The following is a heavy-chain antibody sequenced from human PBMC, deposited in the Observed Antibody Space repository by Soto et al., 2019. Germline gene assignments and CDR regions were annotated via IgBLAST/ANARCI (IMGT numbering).Heavy chain of an antibody. V-gene: IGHV1-3*01. CDR3: ARGVAFFDY. J-gene: IGHJ4*02. D-gene: IGHD2-15*01. CDR2: IHAGNGNT. CDR1: GYTFSSYA. Sequence: ASVKVSCKASGYTFSSYAIHWVRQAPGQGLEWMGWIHAGNGNTKYSQSFQGRVTISRDTSATTAYMELNSLRSEDTAVYYCARGVAFFDYWGQGTLVTVSS.